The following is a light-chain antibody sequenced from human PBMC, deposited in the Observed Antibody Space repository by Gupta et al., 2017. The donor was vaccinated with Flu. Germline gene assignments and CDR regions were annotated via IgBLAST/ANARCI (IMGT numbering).Light chain of an antibody. V-gene: IGLV3-19*01. CDR2: GKN. CDR3: NSRDSSGNHVV. CDR1: SLRSYY. Sequence: SSELTQDPAVSVALGQTVRITCQGDSLRSYYASWYQQKPGQAPVLVIYGKNNRPSGIPDRFSGPSSGNTASLTITGAQAEDEADYYCNSRDSSGNHVVFGGGTKLTGL. J-gene: IGLJ2*01.